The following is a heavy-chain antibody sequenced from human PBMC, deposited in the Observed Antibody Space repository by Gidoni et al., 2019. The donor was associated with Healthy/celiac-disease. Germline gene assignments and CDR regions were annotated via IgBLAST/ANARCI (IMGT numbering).Heavy chain of an antibody. CDR3: ARGHNWDTAMDPGYFDY. CDR2: ISTSGST. J-gene: IGHJ4*02. V-gene: IGHV4-4*07. D-gene: IGHD5-18*01. CDR1: GGSISSYY. Sequence: QVQLQESGPGLVKPSETLSLTCTVPGGSISSYYWSWIRQPAGKGLEWIGRISTSGSTNYNPSLRSRVTMSVDTSKNQFSLKLSSVTAADTAVYYCARGHNWDTAMDPGYFDYWGQGTLVTVSS.